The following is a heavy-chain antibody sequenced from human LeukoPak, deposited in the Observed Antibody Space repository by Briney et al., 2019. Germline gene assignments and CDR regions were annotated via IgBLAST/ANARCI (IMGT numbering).Heavy chain of an antibody. CDR2: IYYSGST. CDR1: GGSISSYY. Sequence: SETLSLTCTVSGGSISSYYWSWIRQPPGKGLEWIGYIYYSGSTNYNHSLKSRVTISVDTSKNQFSLKLSSVTAADTAVYYCARVQDDFWSGYYTGGWYYGMDVWGQGTTVTVSS. D-gene: IGHD3-3*01. CDR3: ARVQDDFWSGYYTGGWYYGMDV. J-gene: IGHJ6*02. V-gene: IGHV4-59*01.